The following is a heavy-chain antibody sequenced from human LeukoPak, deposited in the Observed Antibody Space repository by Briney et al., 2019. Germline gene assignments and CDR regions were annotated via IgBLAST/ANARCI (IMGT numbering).Heavy chain of an antibody. J-gene: IGHJ6*03. Sequence: ASVKVSCKASGYTFTSYGISWVRQAPGQGLEWMGWISAYNGNTNYAQKLQGRVTMTTDTSTSTAYMELRSLRSDDTAVYYCARVGGYQYYYYYYYMDVWGKGTTVTVSS. D-gene: IGHD3-22*01. CDR1: GYTFTSYG. V-gene: IGHV1-18*01. CDR2: ISAYNGNT. CDR3: ARVGGYQYYYYYYYMDV.